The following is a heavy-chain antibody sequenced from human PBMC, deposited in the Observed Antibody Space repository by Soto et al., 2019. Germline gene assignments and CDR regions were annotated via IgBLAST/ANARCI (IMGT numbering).Heavy chain of an antibody. CDR2: IKQDGSEK. V-gene: IGHV3-7*01. CDR3: ARVLLGSYGDYNRRFDY. Sequence: GGSLRLSCAASGFTFSSYWMSWVRQAPGKGLEWVANIKQDGSEKYYVDSVKGRFTISRDNAKNSLYLQMNSLRAEDTAVYYCARVLLGSYGDYNRRFDYWGQGTLVTVSS. CDR1: GFTFSSYW. D-gene: IGHD4-17*01. J-gene: IGHJ4*02.